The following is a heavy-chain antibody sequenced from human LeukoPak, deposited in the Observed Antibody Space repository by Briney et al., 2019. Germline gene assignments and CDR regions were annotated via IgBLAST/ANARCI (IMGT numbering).Heavy chain of an antibody. CDR3: ARALPNSSGYYRFDY. J-gene: IGHJ4*02. CDR2: IYYTGST. V-gene: IGHV4-59*01. Sequence: PSETLSLTCTVSGGSIGSYYWSWIRQPPGKGLEWIGYIYYTGSTNNNPSLKSRVTISVDTSKNQFSLKLSSVTAADTAVYYCARALPNSSGYYRFDYWGQGTLVTVSS. D-gene: IGHD3-22*01. CDR1: GGSIGSYY.